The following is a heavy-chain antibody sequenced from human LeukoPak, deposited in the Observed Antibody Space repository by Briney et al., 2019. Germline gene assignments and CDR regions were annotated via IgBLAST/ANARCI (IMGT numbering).Heavy chain of an antibody. V-gene: IGHV3-9*01. CDR3: ANSRLGEFDT. CDR2: ISWNSGSI. J-gene: IGHJ3*02. CDR1: GFTFSDYY. D-gene: IGHD3-16*01. Sequence: GGSLRLSCAASGFTFSDYYMSWVRQAPGKGLEWVSGISWNSGSIGYADSVKGRFTISRDNAKNSLYLQMNSLRAEDTALYYCANSRLGEFDTWGQGTMVTVSS.